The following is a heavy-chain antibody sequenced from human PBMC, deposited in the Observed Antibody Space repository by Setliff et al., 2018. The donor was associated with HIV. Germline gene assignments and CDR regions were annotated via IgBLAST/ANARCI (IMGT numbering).Heavy chain of an antibody. CDR2: IYDSGST. D-gene: IGHD6-13*01. CDR3: ARRGSSWYSHWFDP. J-gene: IGHJ5*02. Sequence: PSETLSLTCTVSRGSISSSNYYWAWIRQPPGKGLEWIGSIYDSGSTYYNASLKSRVTLSIDTSQNQFSLNVKSMTAADTAIYYCARRGSSWYSHWFDPWGQGTLVTVLL. V-gene: IGHV4-39*01. CDR1: RGSISSSNYY.